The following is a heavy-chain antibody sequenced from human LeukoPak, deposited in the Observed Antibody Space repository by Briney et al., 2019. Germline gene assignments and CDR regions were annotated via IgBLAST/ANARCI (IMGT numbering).Heavy chain of an antibody. CDR1: GFTFSSYA. J-gene: IGHJ4*02. CDR3: AKNGGSQCYSHLDS. D-gene: IGHD2-15*01. Sequence: GGSLRLSCAASGFTFSSYAMSWVRQAPGKGLEWVSGTSGSGGSTYYAGSVKGRFTISRDNSKNTLYLQINSLRVEDTAVYYCAKNGGSQCYSHLDSWGQGTLVTVSS. V-gene: IGHV3-23*01. CDR2: TSGSGGST.